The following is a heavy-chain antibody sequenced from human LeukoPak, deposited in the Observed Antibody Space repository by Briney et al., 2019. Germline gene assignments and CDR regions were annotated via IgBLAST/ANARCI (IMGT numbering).Heavy chain of an antibody. D-gene: IGHD2-2*02. CDR1: GYTFTSYG. J-gene: IGHJ4*02. CDR2: ISAYNGNT. CDR3: ARDIVVVPAAIRPFDY. V-gene: IGHV1-18*01. Sequence: ASVKVSCKASGYTFTSYGISWVRQAPGQGLEWMGWISAYNGNTNYAQKLQGRVTMTTDTSMSTAYMELRSLRSDDTAVYYCARDIVVVPAAIRPFDYWGQGTLVTVSS.